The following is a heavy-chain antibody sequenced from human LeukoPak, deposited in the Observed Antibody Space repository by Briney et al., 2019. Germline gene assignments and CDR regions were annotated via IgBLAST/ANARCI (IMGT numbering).Heavy chain of an antibody. D-gene: IGHD3-10*01. CDR3: ARGVNYLRSGSYLRDWFDP. CDR1: GGTFSSYA. CDR2: IIPIFGTA. Sequence: ASVKVSCKASGGTFSSYAISWVRQAPGQGLEWMGGIIPIFGTANYAQKFQGRVTITADESTSTAYMELSSLRAEDTAVYFCARGVNYLRSGSYLRDWFDPWGQGTLVTVSS. V-gene: IGHV1-69*13. J-gene: IGHJ5*02.